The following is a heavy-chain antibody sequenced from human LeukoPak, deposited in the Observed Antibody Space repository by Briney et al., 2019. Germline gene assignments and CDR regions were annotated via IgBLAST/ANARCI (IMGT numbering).Heavy chain of an antibody. V-gene: IGHV1-8*03. CDR1: GYTFISYG. CDR2: ISPYSGKT. Sequence: ASVKVSCRASGYTFISYGITWVRQAPGQGLEWMGWISPYSGKTNFQPKFQGRVTITRNTSISTAYMELSSLRSEDTAVYYCARGHYDFWSGYFLYFDYWGQGTLVTVSS. D-gene: IGHD3-3*01. J-gene: IGHJ4*02. CDR3: ARGHYDFWSGYFLYFDY.